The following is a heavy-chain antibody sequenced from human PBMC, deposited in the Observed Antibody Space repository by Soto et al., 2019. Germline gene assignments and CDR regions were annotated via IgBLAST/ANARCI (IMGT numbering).Heavy chain of an antibody. CDR3: TTENSSGWSTVGFDY. J-gene: IGHJ4*02. V-gene: IGHV3-15*01. CDR2: IKSKTDGGTT. CDR1: GFTFSNAW. D-gene: IGHD6-19*01. Sequence: GGSLRLSCAASGFTFSNAWMSWVRQAPGKGLEWVGRIKSKTDGGTTDYAAPVKGRFTISRDDSKNTLYLQMNSLKTEDTAVYYCTTENSSGWSTVGFDYWGQGTLVTVSS.